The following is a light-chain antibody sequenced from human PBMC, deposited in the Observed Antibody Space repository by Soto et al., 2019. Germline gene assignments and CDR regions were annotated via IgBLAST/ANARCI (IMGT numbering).Light chain of an antibody. CDR2: ENN. Sequence: QSVLTQPPSVCEGPGQRVTISCTGSSSNIGAGYEAHWYQQVPGTAPKLLIYENNNRPSGVPDRFSGSKSGTSASLDITGLQAEDESEYYCQSYDSSLSGYVFGTGTKVTLL. J-gene: IGLJ1*01. V-gene: IGLV1-40*01. CDR1: SSNIGAGYE. CDR3: QSYDSSLSGYV.